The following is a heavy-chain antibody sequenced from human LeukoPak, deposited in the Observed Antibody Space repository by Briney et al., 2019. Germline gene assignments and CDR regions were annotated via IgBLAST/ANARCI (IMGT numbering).Heavy chain of an antibody. CDR3: ARDTGYYFGSGNYLYYFDC. J-gene: IGHJ4*02. Sequence: SETLSLTCTVSGGSISSGSYYWSWIRQPAGKGLEWIGRMYTSGSTNYNPSLKSRVTMSVDTSKNQFSLKLSSVTAADTAVYYCARDTGYYFGSGNYLYYFDCWGQGTLVTVSS. CDR2: MYTSGST. CDR1: GGSISSGSYY. D-gene: IGHD3-10*01. V-gene: IGHV4-61*02.